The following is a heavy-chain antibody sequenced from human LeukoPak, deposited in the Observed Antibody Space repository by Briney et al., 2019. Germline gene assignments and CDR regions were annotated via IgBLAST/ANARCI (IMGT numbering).Heavy chain of an antibody. J-gene: IGHJ3*02. CDR1: GFTFSSYA. CDR2: ISYDGSNK. V-gene: IGHV3-30-3*01. Sequence: GRSLRLSCAASGFTFSSYAMHWVRQAPGKGLEWVAVISYDGSNKYYADSVKGRFTISRDNSKNTLYLQMNSLRAEDTAVYYCATRHVFPDAFDIWGQGTMVTVSS. CDR3: ATRHVFPDAFDI. D-gene: IGHD3-10*01.